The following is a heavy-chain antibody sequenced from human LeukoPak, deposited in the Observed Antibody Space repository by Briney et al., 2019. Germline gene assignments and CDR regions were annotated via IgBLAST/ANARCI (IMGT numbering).Heavy chain of an antibody. D-gene: IGHD6-25*01. CDR3: ARLYQGKRPPDY. V-gene: IGHV4-39*01. CDR2: IFHGGST. Sequence: KSSETLSLTCTVSGDSIFSTTYYWGWIRQPPGKGLEWIGSIFHGGSTYYNPSLKSRVTISVDTSKNQLSLRLRSVTAADTAVYYCARLYQGKRPPDYWGQGTLVTVSS. CDR1: GDSIFSTTYY. J-gene: IGHJ4*02.